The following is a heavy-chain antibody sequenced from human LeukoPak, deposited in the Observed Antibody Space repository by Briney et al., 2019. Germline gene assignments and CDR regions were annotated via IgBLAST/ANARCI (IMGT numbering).Heavy chain of an antibody. CDR1: GFIFSDYY. Sequence: GGSLRPSCAASGFIFSDYYMSWICQAPGKGLEFVSNISRSSSFTNYADSVKGRFPISRDNAKKSLYLQMNSLRAEDTAMYYCARTPSIAVAGTPNYYYYGMDVWGQGTTVTVSS. CDR2: ISRSSSFT. V-gene: IGHV3-11*06. D-gene: IGHD6-19*01. J-gene: IGHJ6*02. CDR3: ARTPSIAVAGTPNYYYYGMDV.